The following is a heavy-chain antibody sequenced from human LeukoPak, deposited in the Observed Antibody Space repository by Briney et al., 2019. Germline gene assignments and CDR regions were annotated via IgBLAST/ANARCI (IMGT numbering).Heavy chain of an antibody. Sequence: SETLSLTCAVSGGSISSGGSAWSWIRQPPGKGLEWIGYIYHSGSTYYNPSLKSRVTISVDSSKKQFSLKLSSVTAADTAVYYCASISAAAGTYFDYWGQGTLVTVSS. V-gene: IGHV4-30-2*01. CDR1: GGSISSGGSA. CDR3: ASISAAAGTYFDY. J-gene: IGHJ4*02. CDR2: IYHSGST. D-gene: IGHD6-13*01.